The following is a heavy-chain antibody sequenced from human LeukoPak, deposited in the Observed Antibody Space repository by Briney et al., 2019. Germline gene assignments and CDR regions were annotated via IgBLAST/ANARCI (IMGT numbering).Heavy chain of an antibody. CDR2: ISGSGGST. D-gene: IGHD6-19*01. J-gene: IGHJ4*02. CDR3: AREHSSGWYFDY. CDR1: GFTFGDYA. Sequence: GGSLRLSCTASGFTFGDYAMSWFRQAPGKGLEWVSAISGSGGSTYYADSVKGRFTISRDNSKNTLYLQMNSLRAEDTAVYYCAREHSSGWYFDYWGQGTLVTVSS. V-gene: IGHV3-23*01.